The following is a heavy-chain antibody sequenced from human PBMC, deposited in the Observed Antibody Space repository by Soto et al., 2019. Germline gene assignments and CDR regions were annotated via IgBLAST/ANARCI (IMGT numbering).Heavy chain of an antibody. CDR1: GYTFTSYG. CDR2: ISAYNGNT. Sequence: QVQLVQSGAEVKKPGASVKVSCKASGYTFTSYGISWVRQAPGQGLEWMGWISAYNGNTNYAQKLQGRVTMTTDTSTSTPCMALRSLRSADTAVYYSPRDLTPADYWGQGTLVTVSS. J-gene: IGHJ4*02. V-gene: IGHV1-18*01. CDR3: PRDLTPADY. D-gene: IGHD7-27*01.